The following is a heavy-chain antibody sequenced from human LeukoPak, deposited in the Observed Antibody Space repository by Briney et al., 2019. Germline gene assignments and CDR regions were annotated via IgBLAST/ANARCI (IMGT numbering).Heavy chain of an antibody. D-gene: IGHD3-10*01. V-gene: IGHV4-59*01. Sequence: KPSETLSLTCTVSGASIRSYYWSWIRQPPGKGLEWIGYIYYSGSTNHNPSLKSRVTISVDTSKNQFSLKLSSVTAADTAVYYCVGSIRTYYFDYWGQGTLVTVSS. CDR3: VGSIRTYYFDY. CDR2: IYYSGST. J-gene: IGHJ4*02. CDR1: GASIRSYY.